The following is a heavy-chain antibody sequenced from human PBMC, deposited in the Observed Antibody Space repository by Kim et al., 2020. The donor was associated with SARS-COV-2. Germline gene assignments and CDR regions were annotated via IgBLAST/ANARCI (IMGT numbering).Heavy chain of an antibody. D-gene: IGHD7-27*01. V-gene: IGHV3-23*01. CDR1: GFHFSTFD. CDR2: IGSTVATT. CDR3: ARGLGSPDF. Sequence: GGSLRLSCAASGFHFSTFDMTWVRQAPGKGLEWVSSIGSTVATTFYADSVQGRFAISRDNSKNTLYLQMNNLRADDTAVYFCARGLGSPDFWGQGTLSPS. J-gene: IGHJ4*02.